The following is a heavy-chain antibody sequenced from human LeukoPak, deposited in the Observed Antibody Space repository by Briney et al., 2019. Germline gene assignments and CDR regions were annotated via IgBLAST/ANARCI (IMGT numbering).Heavy chain of an antibody. CDR1: GFTFSSYG. CDR2: IWYNGSNK. V-gene: IGHV3-30*02. CDR3: AKDLTLIVVVPKGPFDY. J-gene: IGHJ4*02. D-gene: IGHD3-22*01. Sequence: GGSLRLSCAASGFTFSSYGMHWVRQAPGKGLELVAFIWYNGSNKYYADSVKGRFTISRDNSKNTLYLQMNSLSAEDTAVYHCAKDLTLIVVVPKGPFDYWGLGTLVTVSS.